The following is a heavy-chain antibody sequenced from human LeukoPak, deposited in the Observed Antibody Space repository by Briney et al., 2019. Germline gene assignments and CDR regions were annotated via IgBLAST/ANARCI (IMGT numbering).Heavy chain of an antibody. CDR2: IHSGGTT. J-gene: IGHJ5*02. Sequence: GGSLRLSCAASGFTVSNDYMSWVRQAPGKGLEWVSVIHSGGTTNYADSVQGRFTISRDNSKNTLYLQMNSLRAEDTAVYYCAKEWKQLVVRRGWFDPWGQGTLVTVSS. CDR3: AKEWKQLVVRRGWFDP. V-gene: IGHV3-53*01. CDR1: GFTVSNDY. D-gene: IGHD6-6*01.